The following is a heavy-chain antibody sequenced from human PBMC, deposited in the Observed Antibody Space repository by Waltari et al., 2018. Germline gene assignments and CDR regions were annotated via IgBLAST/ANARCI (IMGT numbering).Heavy chain of an antibody. V-gene: IGHV3-48*01. Sequence: EVQLVESGGGLVQPGGSLRLSCAASGFTFSTYGMTWVRQAPGKGLVWVSHISGIGSPTYYADSLQGRFTISRDNAMNSLYLQMNSLRAEDTAVYYCAPLGASSLTLTAWGQGTLVTVSS. J-gene: IGHJ4*02. D-gene: IGHD1-26*01. CDR2: ISGIGSPT. CDR1: GFTFSTYG. CDR3: APLGASSLTLTA.